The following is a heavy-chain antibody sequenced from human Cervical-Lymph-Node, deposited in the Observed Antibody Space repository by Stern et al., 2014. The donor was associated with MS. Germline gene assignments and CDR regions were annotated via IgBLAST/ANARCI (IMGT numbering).Heavy chain of an antibody. V-gene: IGHV1-2*06. J-gene: IGHJ4*02. CDR3: ARGLGVTAFDY. D-gene: IGHD1-26*01. Sequence: QVQLVQSGGEVKKPGASVKVSCQASGYTFTDYYFNWVRQAPGKGLEWMGRIYTNGGGTVNPQKFKGRVIMTRDTATGSTHIETNSRRPDDTAVYYCARGLGVTAFDYWGQGTLVTVSS. CDR2: IYTNGGGT. CDR1: GYTFTDYY.